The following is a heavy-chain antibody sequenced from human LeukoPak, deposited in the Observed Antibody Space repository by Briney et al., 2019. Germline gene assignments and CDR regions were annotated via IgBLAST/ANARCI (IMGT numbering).Heavy chain of an antibody. CDR1: GGSFSGYY. D-gene: IGHD3-3*01. CDR3: ARGLRRGDYDFWSGYYIVSGYFDY. J-gene: IGHJ4*02. CDR2: INHSGST. Sequence: SETLSLTCAVSGGSFSGYYWSWIRQPPGKGLEWIGEINHSGSTNYNPSLKSRVTISVDTSKNQFSLKLSSVTAADTAVYYCARGLRRGDYDFWSGYYIVSGYFDYWGQGTLVTVSS. V-gene: IGHV4-34*01.